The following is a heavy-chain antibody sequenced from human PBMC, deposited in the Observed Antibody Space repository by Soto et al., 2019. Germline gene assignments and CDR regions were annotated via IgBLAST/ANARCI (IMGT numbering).Heavy chain of an antibody. CDR2: ISSSGSTI. Sequence: GGSLRLSCAASGFTFSDYYMSWIRQAPGKGLEWVSYISSSGSTIYYADSVKGRFTISRDNAKNSLYLQMNSLRAEDMDVYYCAGVEGCCPTGCDYMDVWGKGTTVTVSS. V-gene: IGHV3-11*01. CDR3: AGVEGCCPTGCDYMDV. J-gene: IGHJ6*03. CDR1: GFTFSDYY. D-gene: IGHD2-15*01.